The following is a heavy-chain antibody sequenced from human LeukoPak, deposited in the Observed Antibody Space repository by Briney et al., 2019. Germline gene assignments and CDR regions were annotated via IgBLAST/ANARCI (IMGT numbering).Heavy chain of an antibody. J-gene: IGHJ4*02. CDR1: GGSISTYY. CDR3: ARDEGSGWYNY. V-gene: IGHV4-4*07. Sequence: ETLSLTCTVSGGSISTYYWNWIRQPAGKGLEWIGRIQPSGGTNYNPSLKSRITVSVDTSKNQFSLKLTSVTAADTAVYFCARDEGSGWYNYWGQGTLVTVSS. CDR2: IQPSGGT. D-gene: IGHD6-19*01.